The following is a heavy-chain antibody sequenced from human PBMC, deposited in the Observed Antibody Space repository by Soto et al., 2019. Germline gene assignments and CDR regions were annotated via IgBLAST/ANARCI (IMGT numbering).Heavy chain of an antibody. CDR2: LYSSGTT. V-gene: IGHV3-66*01. Sequence: EVQLVESGGGLVQPGGSLRLSCAASGFTVSTYYMTWVRQAPGKGLECVSVLYSSGTTDYTDSVKGRFTISRDNSKNTLYLQMNGLRVEDTAVYYCARGREGGGAFDFWGQGTMITVSS. CDR1: GFTVSTYY. CDR3: ARGREGGGAFDF. J-gene: IGHJ3*01. D-gene: IGHD1-26*01.